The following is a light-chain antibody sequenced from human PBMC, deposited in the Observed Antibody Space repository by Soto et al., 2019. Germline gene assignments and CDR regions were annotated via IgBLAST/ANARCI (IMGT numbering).Light chain of an antibody. J-gene: IGLJ2*01. CDR1: SSDVGSYNY. CDR2: GNS. CDR3: QSYDSRLSGRL. Sequence: QSVLTQPASVSGSPGQSITISCTGTSSDVGSYNYVSWYQQHPGKAPKLLIYGNSNRPSGVPDRFSGSKSGTSASLAITGLQAEDEADYFCQSYDSRLSGRLFGGGTKLTVL. V-gene: IGLV2-14*01.